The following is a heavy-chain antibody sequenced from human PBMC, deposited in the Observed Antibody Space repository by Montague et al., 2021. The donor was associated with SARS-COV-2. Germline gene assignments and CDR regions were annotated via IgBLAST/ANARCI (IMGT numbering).Heavy chain of an antibody. CDR2: IYASGST. CDR3: VRDGGNWYYFDY. CDR1: GVSITSYY. J-gene: IGHJ4*02. Sequence: SKTLSLTCSISGVSITSYYWSWVRQPAGKGLEWIGHIYASGSTNXXPSLKSRVRLSIDNPKNQFSLKLESLTTADTAVYYCVRDGGNWYYFDYWGQGALVTVSS. D-gene: IGHD3-16*01. V-gene: IGHV4-4*07.